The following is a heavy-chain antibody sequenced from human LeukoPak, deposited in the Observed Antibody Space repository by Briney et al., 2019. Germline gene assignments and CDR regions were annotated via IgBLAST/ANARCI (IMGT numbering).Heavy chain of an antibody. J-gene: IGHJ4*02. CDR1: GGTFSSYA. D-gene: IGHD6-13*01. V-gene: IGHV1-18*01. CDR3: ARTAAAAGTVYYFDF. Sequence: ASVKVSCKASGGTFSSYAISWVRQAPGQGLEWMGWISANNANTHYAQKLQDRVTMTTDTSTSTAYMALRSLRSDDTAVYYCARTAAAAGTVYYFDFWGQGTLVTVSS. CDR2: ISANNANT.